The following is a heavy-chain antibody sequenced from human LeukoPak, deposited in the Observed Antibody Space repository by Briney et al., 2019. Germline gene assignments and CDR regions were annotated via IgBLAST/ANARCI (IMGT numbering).Heavy chain of an antibody. CDR1: GFTFSIYW. D-gene: IGHD1-14*01. CDR3: ARDEGIFDY. CDR2: IKQDGSEK. Sequence: GGSLRLSCAASGFTFSIYWMSWVRQAPGKGRECVANIKQDGSEKYYVDSVKGRFTISRDNAKNSLYLQMNSLRAEDTAVYYCARDEGIFDYWGQGTLVAVSS. V-gene: IGHV3-7*01. J-gene: IGHJ4*02.